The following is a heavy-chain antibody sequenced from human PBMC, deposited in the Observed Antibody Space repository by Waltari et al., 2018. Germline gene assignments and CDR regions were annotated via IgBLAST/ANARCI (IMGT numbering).Heavy chain of an antibody. CDR2: INHRGST. Sequence: QVQLQQWGAGLLKPSETLSLTCAVYGGSFSGYYWSWIRQPPGKGLEWNGEINHRGSTNYNPSLKSRVTISVDTAKNQFSLKLSSVTAADTAVYYWARRSVLRYFDWPRKGAFDIWGQGTMVTVSS. V-gene: IGHV4-34*01. CDR1: GGSFSGYY. J-gene: IGHJ3*02. CDR3: ARRSVLRYFDWPRKGAFDI. D-gene: IGHD3-9*01.